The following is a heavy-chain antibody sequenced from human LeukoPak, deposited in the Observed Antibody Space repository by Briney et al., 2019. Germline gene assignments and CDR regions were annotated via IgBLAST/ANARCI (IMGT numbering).Heavy chain of an antibody. J-gene: IGHJ6*02. V-gene: IGHV4-59*01. Sequence: PSETLSLTCSVSGCSITSYYWSWIRQPPGKKLEWIGHIYYSGSTNYYPSLKSRVTISVDTSKNQFSLQVSSVTAADTAVYYCARGSGRYYYYGIDVWGQGTTVTVSS. CDR1: GCSITSYY. CDR3: ARGSGRYYYYGIDV. CDR2: IYYSGST. D-gene: IGHD7-27*01.